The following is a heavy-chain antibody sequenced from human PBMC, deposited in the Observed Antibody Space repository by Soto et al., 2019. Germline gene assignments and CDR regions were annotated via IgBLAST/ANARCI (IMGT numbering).Heavy chain of an antibody. V-gene: IGHV3-21*01. CDR2: ISSSSSSI. CDR3: ARESVQLERQGGFDY. D-gene: IGHD1-1*01. CDR1: GFTFSSYS. Sequence: GGSLRLSCAASGFTFSSYSMNWVRQAPGKGLEWVSSISSSSSSIYYADSVKGRFTISRDNAKNSLYLQMNSLRAEDTAVYYCARESVQLERQGGFDYWGQGTLVTVSS. J-gene: IGHJ4*02.